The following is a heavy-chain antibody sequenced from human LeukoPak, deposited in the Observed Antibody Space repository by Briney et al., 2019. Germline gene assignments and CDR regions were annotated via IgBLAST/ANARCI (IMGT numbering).Heavy chain of an antibody. D-gene: IGHD4-17*01. Sequence: SETLSLTCTVSGYSISSDYYWGWIRQPPGKGLEWIGSIYHSGSTYYKPSLKSRVTISVDTSKNQFSLRLSSVTAADTAVYYCARKLPGYGDYAYYYYYYMDVWGKGTTVTISS. CDR2: IYHSGST. CDR3: ARKLPGYGDYAYYYYYYMDV. CDR1: GYSISSDYY. J-gene: IGHJ6*03. V-gene: IGHV4-38-2*02.